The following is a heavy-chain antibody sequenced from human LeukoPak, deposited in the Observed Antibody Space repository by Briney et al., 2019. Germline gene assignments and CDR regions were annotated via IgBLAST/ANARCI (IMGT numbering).Heavy chain of an antibody. CDR1: GGSFSGYY. CDR2: INHSGST. J-gene: IGHJ4*02. Sequence: LSLTCAVYGGSFSGYYWSWIRQPPGKGLEWIGEINHSGSTNYNPSLKSRVTISVDTSKNQFSLKLSSVTAADTAVYYCARELSYGGIDYWGQGTLVTVSS. CDR3: ARELSYGGIDY. D-gene: IGHD1-7*01. V-gene: IGHV4-34*01.